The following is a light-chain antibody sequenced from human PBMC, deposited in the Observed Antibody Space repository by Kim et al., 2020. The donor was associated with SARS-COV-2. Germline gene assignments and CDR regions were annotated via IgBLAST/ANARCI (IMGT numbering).Light chain of an antibody. CDR3: TSYTSSITWV. CDR1: RSDVGGYNY. V-gene: IGLV2-14*04. Sequence: GQSITMSCTGTRSDVGGYNYVSWYQQHPGKAPKLMVYAVSKWPSGVSNRFSGSKSGNTASLTISGLQAEDEADYYCTSYTSSITWVFGGGTQLTVL. CDR2: AVS. J-gene: IGLJ3*02.